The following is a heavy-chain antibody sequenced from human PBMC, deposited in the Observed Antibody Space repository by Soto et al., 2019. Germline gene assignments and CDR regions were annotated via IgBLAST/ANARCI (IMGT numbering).Heavy chain of an antibody. J-gene: IGHJ6*02. CDR2: INHSGST. CDR3: ARWAGSGSYYYYYYGMDV. D-gene: IGHD3-10*01. Sequence: LSLTCAVYGGSFSGYYWSWIRQPPGKGLEWIGEINHSGSTNYNPSLKSRVTISVDTSKNQFSLKLSSVTAADTAVYYCARWAGSGSYYYYYYGMDVWGQGTTVTVSS. V-gene: IGHV4-34*01. CDR1: GGSFSGYY.